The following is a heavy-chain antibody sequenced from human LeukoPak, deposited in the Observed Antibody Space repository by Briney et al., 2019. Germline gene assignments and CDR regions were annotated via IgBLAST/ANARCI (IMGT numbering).Heavy chain of an antibody. CDR3: ARTKYGSGSYYNPNWFDP. D-gene: IGHD3-10*01. Sequence: GGSLRLSCAASGCTFSDYYMSWIRQAPGKGLEWVSYISSSSSYTNYADSVKGRFTISRDNAKNSLYLQMNSLRAEDTAVYYCARTKYGSGSYYNPNWFDPWGQGTLVTVSS. CDR2: ISSSSSYT. J-gene: IGHJ5*02. V-gene: IGHV3-11*06. CDR1: GCTFSDYY.